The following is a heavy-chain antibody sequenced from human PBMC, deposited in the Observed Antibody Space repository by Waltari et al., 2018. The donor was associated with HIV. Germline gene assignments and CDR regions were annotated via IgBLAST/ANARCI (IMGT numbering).Heavy chain of an antibody. CDR2: IYYSGST. D-gene: IGHD3-16*01. CDR3: ARVLSAGGVRWFDP. J-gene: IGHJ5*02. V-gene: IGHV4-31*01. Sequence: QVQLQESGPGLVKPSQTLSLTCTVSGGSISSGGYYWSWIRQHPGKGLEWIGYIYYSGSTYHNPSLKSLVTISVDTSKNQFSLKLSSVTAADTAVYYCARVLSAGGVRWFDPWGQGTLVTVSS. CDR1: GGSISSGGYY.